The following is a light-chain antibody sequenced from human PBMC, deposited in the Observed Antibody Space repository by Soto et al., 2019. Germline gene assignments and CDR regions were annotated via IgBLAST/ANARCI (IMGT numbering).Light chain of an antibody. Sequence: EIVLTQSPGTLSLSPGERATVSCRASRSLSSSYVVWYQQKPGQAPRLLIYAASRRATGIPDRFSGSGSATEYTLIISRLEPEDFAVYYCQQQGTFGQGTKLEIK. CDR1: RSLSSSY. CDR3: QQQGT. CDR2: AAS. V-gene: IGKV3-20*01. J-gene: IGKJ2*01.